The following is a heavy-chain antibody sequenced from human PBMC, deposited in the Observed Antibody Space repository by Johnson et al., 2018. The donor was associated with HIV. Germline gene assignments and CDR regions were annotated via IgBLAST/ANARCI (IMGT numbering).Heavy chain of an antibody. D-gene: IGHD3-22*01. CDR1: GFTFSSYW. CDR3: ARDYYDLPWGYDAFDI. Sequence: VLLVESGGGLVQPGGSLRLSCAASGFTFSSYWMSWVRQAPGKGLEWVANIKQDGSEKYYLDSVKGRFTISRDNAKNSLYPQMDSLRAEDTAVYYCARDYYDLPWGYDAFDIWGQGTMVTVSS. J-gene: IGHJ3*02. CDR2: IKQDGSEK. V-gene: IGHV3-7*05.